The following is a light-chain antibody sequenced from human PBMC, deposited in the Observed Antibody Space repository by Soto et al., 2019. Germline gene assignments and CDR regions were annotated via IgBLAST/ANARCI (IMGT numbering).Light chain of an antibody. CDR2: AAS. J-gene: IGKJ3*01. Sequence: DMQMTQSPSSLSASVGDRVTITCRASHDIRNSLAWYQQKPGTVPKLLIYAASILQSGVPSRFSGSGSGTDFTLTISSLQPEDVATYYCQKYNSPVTFGPGTKVEIK. CDR3: QKYNSPVT. CDR1: HDIRNS. V-gene: IGKV1-27*01.